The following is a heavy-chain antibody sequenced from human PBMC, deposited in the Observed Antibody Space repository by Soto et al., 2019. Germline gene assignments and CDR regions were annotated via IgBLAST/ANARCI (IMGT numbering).Heavy chain of an antibody. CDR1: GYSFTSHY. CDR2: IYPGGVNI. Sequence: ASVKVSCKAIGYSFTSHYMHWVRQAPGQGLEWMGTIYPGGVNIGYAQKFKGRVTMTKDTSTSTVYMELNSLTSEDTAVYYCARDQSGQDLVWWFDPWGQGNLVTFSS. J-gene: IGHJ5*02. CDR3: ARDQSGQDLVWWFDP. D-gene: IGHD1-26*01. V-gene: IGHV1-46*03.